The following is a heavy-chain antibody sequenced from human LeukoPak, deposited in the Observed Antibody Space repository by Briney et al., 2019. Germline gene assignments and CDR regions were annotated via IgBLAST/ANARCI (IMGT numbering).Heavy chain of an antibody. CDR2: VYYSEST. Sequence: SETLSLTCTLSSDSIIFSSYYWGWIRQPPGKGLEWIGSVYYSESTYYNPSLKSRVTISVDTSKNQFSLKLTSVTAADTAVYYCARLRGAGSWYFDLWGRGTLVTVSS. J-gene: IGHJ2*01. D-gene: IGHD3-10*01. CDR3: ARLRGAGSWYFDL. V-gene: IGHV4-39*07. CDR1: SDSIIFSSYY.